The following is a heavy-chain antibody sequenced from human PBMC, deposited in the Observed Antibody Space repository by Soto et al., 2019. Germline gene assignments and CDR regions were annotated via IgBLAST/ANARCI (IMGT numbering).Heavy chain of an antibody. J-gene: IGHJ5*02. V-gene: IGHV3-30-3*01. CDR3: ASLAHCSGGSCYRMNWFDP. Sequence: QVQLVESGGGVVQPGRSLRLSCAASGFTFSSYAMHWVRQAPGKGLEWVAVISYDGSNKYYADSVKGRFTISRDNSKNXLXRQMNSLRAEDTAVYYCASLAHCSGGSCYRMNWFDPWGQGTLVTVSS. CDR2: ISYDGSNK. D-gene: IGHD2-15*01. CDR1: GFTFSSYA.